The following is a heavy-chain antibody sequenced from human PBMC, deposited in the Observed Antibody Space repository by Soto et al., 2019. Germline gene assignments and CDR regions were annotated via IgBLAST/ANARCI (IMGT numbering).Heavy chain of an antibody. J-gene: IGHJ6*02. CDR2: IIPIFRTP. Sequence: QVHLVQSGAEVKKPGSSVKVSCKASGDTFSSFAISWVRQAPGQGLEWMGGIIPIFRTPKYGQKFQGRATXTXDXXTSTGYMELSSLRSDDTAVYYCARANDREQLGGNYYYALDVWGQGTTVIVSS. CDR3: ARANDREQLGGNYYYALDV. D-gene: IGHD1-1*01. V-gene: IGHV1-69*05. CDR1: GDTFSSFA.